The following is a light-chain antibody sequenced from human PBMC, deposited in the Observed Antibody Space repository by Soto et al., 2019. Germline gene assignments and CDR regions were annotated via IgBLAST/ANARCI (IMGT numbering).Light chain of an antibody. CDR1: QSISSW. Sequence: DIQMTQSPSTLSASVGDRVTITCRASQSISSWLAWYQQKPGKAPKLLIYDASSLESGDTSRFSGSGSGTEFTLTISSLQPDDFATYYCQQYNSYPFTFGPGTKVDIK. CDR2: DAS. V-gene: IGKV1-5*01. J-gene: IGKJ3*01. CDR3: QQYNSYPFT.